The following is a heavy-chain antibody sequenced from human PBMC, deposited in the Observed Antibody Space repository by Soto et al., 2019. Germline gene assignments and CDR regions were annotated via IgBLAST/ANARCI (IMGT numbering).Heavy chain of an antibody. CDR1: GFTFSNSA. CDR3: AKETYRGSPHFDY. CDR2: ISDSGVST. V-gene: IGHV3-23*01. Sequence: GGSLRLSCAASGFTFSNSAMSWVRQAPGKGLDWVSSISDSGVSTYYADSVKGRFTISRDNSKSTLYLQMNSLKAEDTDEYNWAKETYRGSPHFDYWGQGTLATVSS. J-gene: IGHJ4*02. D-gene: IGHD1-26*01.